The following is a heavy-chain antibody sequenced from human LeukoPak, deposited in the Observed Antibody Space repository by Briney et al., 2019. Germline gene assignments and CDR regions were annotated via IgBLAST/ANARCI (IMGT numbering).Heavy chain of an antibody. CDR2: INWNGDST. CDR3: ARCSRSSTDCYSEFDI. CDR1: GSTFDDYG. V-gene: IGHV3-20*04. Sequence: PGGSLRLCCAASGSTFDDYGMSWARQGPGKGLEWVSAINWNGDSTGYVDSVRGRFTISRDNAKNSLYLQMNSLRAEDTALYYCARCSRSSTDCYSEFDIWGQGTMVTISS. J-gene: IGHJ3*02. D-gene: IGHD2-2*02.